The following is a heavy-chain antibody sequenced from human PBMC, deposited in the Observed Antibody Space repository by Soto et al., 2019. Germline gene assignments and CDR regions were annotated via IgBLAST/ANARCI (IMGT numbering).Heavy chain of an antibody. CDR2: INHSGST. CDR3: AREKIYGSGSYYNVFGWFDP. V-gene: IGHV4-34*01. D-gene: IGHD3-10*01. CDR1: GGSFSGYY. J-gene: IGHJ5*02. Sequence: PSETLSLTCAVYGGSFSGYYWSWIRQPPGKGLEWIGEINHSGSTNYNPSLKSRVTISVDTSKNQFSLKLSSVTAADTAVYYCAREKIYGSGSYYNVFGWFDPWGQGTLVTVSS.